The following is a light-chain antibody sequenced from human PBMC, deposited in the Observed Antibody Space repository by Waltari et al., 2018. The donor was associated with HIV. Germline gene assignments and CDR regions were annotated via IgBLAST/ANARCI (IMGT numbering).Light chain of an antibody. CDR2: KAS. V-gene: IGKV1-5*03. CDR3: QQYKTYSRT. J-gene: IGKJ1*01. Sequence: DIQMTQSPSTLSASMGDRVTISCRASQSVSSWLAWFQQKPGKAPKLLIFKASALESGVPSRFSGSGSGTEFTLTISSLQPDDFATYYCQQYKTYSRTFGQGTKVEIK. CDR1: QSVSSW.